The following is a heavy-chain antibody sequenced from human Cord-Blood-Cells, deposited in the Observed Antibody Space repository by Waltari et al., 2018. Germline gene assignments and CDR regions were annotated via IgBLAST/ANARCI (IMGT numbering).Heavy chain of an antibody. V-gene: IGHV4-39*01. Sequence: QLQLQESGPGLVKPSETLSLTCTVSGGSISSSSYYWGWIRQPPGKGLEWIGSIYYSGSNYYHPSLKSRVTISVDTSKNQFSLKLSSVTAADTAVYYCARRFPYYDFWSGYYDAFDIWGQGTMVTVSS. CDR2: IYYSGSN. D-gene: IGHD3-3*01. J-gene: IGHJ3*02. CDR3: ARRFPYYDFWSGYYDAFDI. CDR1: GGSISSSSYY.